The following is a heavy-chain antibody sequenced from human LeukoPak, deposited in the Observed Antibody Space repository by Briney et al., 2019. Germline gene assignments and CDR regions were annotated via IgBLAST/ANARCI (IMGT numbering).Heavy chain of an antibody. Sequence: ASVKVSCKASGGTFSNYVINWVRQAPGQGLEWMGGIIPIFATADYAQKFQGRVTITADESTSAAYMELSSLRSEDTAVYYCAVGVRGSGSYQIWGHAFDIWGQGTMVTVSS. V-gene: IGHV1-69*13. CDR2: IIPIFATA. D-gene: IGHD3-10*01. CDR1: GGTFSNYV. CDR3: AVGVRGSGSYQIWGHAFDI. J-gene: IGHJ3*02.